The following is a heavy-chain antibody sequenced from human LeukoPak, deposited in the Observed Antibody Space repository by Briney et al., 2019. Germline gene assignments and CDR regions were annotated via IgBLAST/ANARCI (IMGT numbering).Heavy chain of an antibody. J-gene: IGHJ4*02. CDR1: GYTFTSYY. D-gene: IGHD3-22*01. CDR2: INPSGGST. V-gene: IGHV1-46*03. CDR3: ARDQSLARMYYYESSGYYYVY. Sequence: EASVKVSCKASGYTFTSYYMHWVRQAPGQGLEWMGIINPSGGSTSYAQKFQGRVTMTRDTSTSTVYMELSSLRSEDTAVYYCARDQSLARMYYYESSGYYYVYWGQGTLVTVSS.